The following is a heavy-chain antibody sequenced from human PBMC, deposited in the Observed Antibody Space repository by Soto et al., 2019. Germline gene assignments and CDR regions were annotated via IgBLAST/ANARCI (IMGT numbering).Heavy chain of an antibody. Sequence: PSETLSLTCTVSGGAINDHYWSYIRQPPGKGLEWIGYIYYNGNTNYNPSLESRVTISVDRSKNQLSLRLTSLTAADTAVYYCARVRTGYFDYWGRGALVTVSS. CDR1: GGAINDHY. V-gene: IGHV4-59*11. D-gene: IGHD3-9*01. CDR3: ARVRTGYFDY. CDR2: IYYNGNT. J-gene: IGHJ4*02.